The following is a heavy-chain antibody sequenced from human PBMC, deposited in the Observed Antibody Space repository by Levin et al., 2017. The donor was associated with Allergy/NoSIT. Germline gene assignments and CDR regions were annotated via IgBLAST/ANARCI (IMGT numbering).Heavy chain of an antibody. CDR1: GGTFSSYA. Sequence: SVKVSCKASGGTFSSYAISWVRQAPGQGLEWMGGIIPIFGTANYAQKFQGRVTITADESTSTAYMELSSLRSEDTAVYYCASAGYSSSSPRPFYYFDYWGQGTLVTVSS. CDR3: ASAGYSSSSPRPFYYFDY. J-gene: IGHJ4*02. CDR2: IIPIFGTA. D-gene: IGHD6-13*01. V-gene: IGHV1-69*13.